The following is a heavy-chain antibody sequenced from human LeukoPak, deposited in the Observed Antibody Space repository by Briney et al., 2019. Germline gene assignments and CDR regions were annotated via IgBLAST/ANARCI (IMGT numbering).Heavy chain of an antibody. D-gene: IGHD3-9*01. V-gene: IGHV3-74*01. CDR2: INTDGYSI. Sequence: GGSLRLSCAASGFTFSSYWMHWVRQAPGKGLVWVSRINTDGYSISYADSVKGRFTISRDNAKNSLYLQMNSLRAEDTAVYYCARGLRYFDWLLSSYFDYWGQGTLVTVSS. J-gene: IGHJ4*02. CDR3: ARGLRYFDWLLSSYFDY. CDR1: GFTFSSYW.